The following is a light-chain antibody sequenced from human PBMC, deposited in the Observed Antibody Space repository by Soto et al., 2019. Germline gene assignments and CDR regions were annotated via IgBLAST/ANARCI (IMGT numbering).Light chain of an antibody. Sequence: DIQMTQSPSSVSASVGDRGTITCRASQGIRRWLDWYQQKPGKAPKLLIYAASSLQSGVPSRFSGSGSGTDFTLTISSLQPEDFATYFCQQADSFPLTFGGGTKVEIK. J-gene: IGKJ4*01. CDR2: AAS. V-gene: IGKV1-12*01. CDR3: QQADSFPLT. CDR1: QGIRRW.